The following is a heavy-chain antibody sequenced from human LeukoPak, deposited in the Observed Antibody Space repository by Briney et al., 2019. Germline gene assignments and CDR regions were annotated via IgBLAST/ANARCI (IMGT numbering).Heavy chain of an antibody. Sequence: ASVKVSCKASGYMFTGYYMHWVRQAPGQGLEWMGWVNPNSGDTDYAQNFQGRVTMTRDTSIGTAYMELSSRRSDDTAVYYCARRNINAWAIDYWGQGTLVTVPS. CDR2: VNPNSGDT. J-gene: IGHJ4*02. D-gene: IGHD2/OR15-2a*01. CDR3: ARRNINAWAIDY. V-gene: IGHV1-2*02. CDR1: GYMFTGYY.